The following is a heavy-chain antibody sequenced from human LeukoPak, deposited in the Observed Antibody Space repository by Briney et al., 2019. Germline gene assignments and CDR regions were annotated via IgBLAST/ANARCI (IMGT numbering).Heavy chain of an antibody. V-gene: IGHV4-34*01. CDR1: GGSFSGYY. CDR3: ARARPRYCSSTSCYVHYYYGMDV. D-gene: IGHD2-2*01. CDR2: INHSGST. J-gene: IGHJ6*02. Sequence: SETLSLTCAVYGGSFSGYYWSWIRQPPGKGLEWIGEINHSGSTNYNPSLKSRVTISVDTSKNQFSLKLSSATAADTAVYYCARARPRYCSSTSCYVHYYYGMDVWGQGTTVTVSS.